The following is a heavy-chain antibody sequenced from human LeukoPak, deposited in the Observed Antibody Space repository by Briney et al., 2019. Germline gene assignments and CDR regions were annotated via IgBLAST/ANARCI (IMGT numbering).Heavy chain of an antibody. J-gene: IGHJ6*03. CDR1: GGSFSGYY. D-gene: IGHD3-3*01. Sequence: SETLSLTCAVYGGSFSGYYWSWIRQPPGKGLEWIGEINHSGSTNYNPSIKSRVTISVDTSKNQFSLKLSSVTAADTAVYYCARVPKYYDFWSAFTAKYMDVWGKGTTVTVSS. CDR2: INHSGST. CDR3: ARVPKYYDFWSAFTAKYMDV. V-gene: IGHV4-34*01.